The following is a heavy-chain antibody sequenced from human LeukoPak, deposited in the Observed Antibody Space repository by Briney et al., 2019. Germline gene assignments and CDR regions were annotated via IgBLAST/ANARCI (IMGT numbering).Heavy chain of an antibody. D-gene: IGHD3-10*01. CDR3: ATVRFGESSFDP. CDR1: GGSISSSSYY. J-gene: IGHJ5*02. V-gene: IGHV4-39*01. Sequence: KPSETLSLTCTVSGGSISSSSYYWGWIRQPPGKGLEWIGSIYYSGSTYYNPSLKSRVTISVDTSKNQFSLKLSSVTAADTAVYYCATVRFGESSFDPWGQGTLVTVSS. CDR2: IYYSGST.